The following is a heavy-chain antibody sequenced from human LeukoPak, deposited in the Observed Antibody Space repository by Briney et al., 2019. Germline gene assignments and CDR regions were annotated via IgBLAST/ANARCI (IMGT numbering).Heavy chain of an antibody. V-gene: IGHV3-23*01. J-gene: IGHJ4*02. D-gene: IGHD1-26*01. Sequence: GGSLRLSCAASGFSFSTYAMSWVRQAPEKGLEWVSGISGSGGSTYHADSVKGRFTISRDNSKNTLYLQMNSLRAEDTAVYYCAKFRVGAKRPFDYWGQGTLVTVSS. CDR3: AKFRVGAKRPFDY. CDR2: ISGSGGST. CDR1: GFSFSTYA.